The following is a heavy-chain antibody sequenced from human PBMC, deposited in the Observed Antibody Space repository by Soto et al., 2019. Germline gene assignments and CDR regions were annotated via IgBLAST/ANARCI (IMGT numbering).Heavy chain of an antibody. CDR3: ARGVVYCSSTSCPPGGDYYYGMDV. Sequence: GASVKVSCKASGGTFSSYAISWVRQAPGQGLEWMGGIIPIFGTANYAQKFQGRVTITADESTSTAYMGLSSLRSEDTAVYYCARGVVYCSSTSCPPGGDYYYGMDVWGQGTTVTVSS. CDR1: GGTFSSYA. V-gene: IGHV1-69*13. CDR2: IIPIFGTA. J-gene: IGHJ6*02. D-gene: IGHD2-2*01.